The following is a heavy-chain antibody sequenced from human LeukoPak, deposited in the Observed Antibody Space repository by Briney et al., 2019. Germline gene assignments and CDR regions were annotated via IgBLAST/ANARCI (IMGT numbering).Heavy chain of an antibody. CDR3: ARVSDHYDILTGPFDY. CDR1: GGTFSSYA. V-gene: IGHV1-69*05. Sequence: GSSVKVSCKASGGTFSSYAISWVRQAPGQWLEWMGRIIPIFGTANYAQKFQGRVTITTDESTSTAYMELSSLRSEDTAVYYCARVSDHYDILTGPFDYWGQGTLVTVSS. J-gene: IGHJ4*02. CDR2: IIPIFGTA. D-gene: IGHD3-9*01.